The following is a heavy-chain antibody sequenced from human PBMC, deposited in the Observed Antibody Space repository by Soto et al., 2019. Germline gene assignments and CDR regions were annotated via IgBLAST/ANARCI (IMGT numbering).Heavy chain of an antibody. J-gene: IGHJ4*02. D-gene: IGHD3-3*01. CDR1: GFTFSSYA. V-gene: IGHV3-30-3*01. Sequence: GGSLRLSCAASGFTFSSYAVHWVRQAPGKGLEWVAVISYDGSNKYYADSVKGRFTISRDNSKNTLYLQMNSLRAEDTAVYYCASPSDYDFWSGYSSYFDYWGQGTLVTVSS. CDR2: ISYDGSNK. CDR3: ASPSDYDFWSGYSSYFDY.